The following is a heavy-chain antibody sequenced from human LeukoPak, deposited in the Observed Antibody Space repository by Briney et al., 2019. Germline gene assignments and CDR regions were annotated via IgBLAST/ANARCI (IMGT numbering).Heavy chain of an antibody. CDR1: GGSFSGYY. D-gene: IGHD1-26*01. CDR2: INHSGST. J-gene: IGHJ4*02. CDR3: ARGRGGSYHRDNYFDY. V-gene: IGHV4-34*01. Sequence: SETVSLTCAVYGGSFSGYYWSWIRHPPGKGREWIGEINHSGSTNYNPSLKSRVTISVDTSKNQFSLKLSSVTAADTAVYYCARGRGGSYHRDNYFDYWGQGTLVTVSS.